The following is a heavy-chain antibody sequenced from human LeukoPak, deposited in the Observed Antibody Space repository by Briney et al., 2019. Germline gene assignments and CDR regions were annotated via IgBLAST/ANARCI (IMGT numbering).Heavy chain of an antibody. Sequence: ASVKVSCKASAYTFTSYGISWVRQTPGQGLEWMGWISVYNGNTNYAQKFQGRVTMTTDTSTSTAYMELRSLRSDATAVYYCAREGHDPDYYYGMDVWRQGTTVTVSS. CDR3: AREGHDPDYYYGMDV. CDR1: AYTFTSYG. J-gene: IGHJ6*02. CDR2: ISVYNGNT. V-gene: IGHV1-18*01.